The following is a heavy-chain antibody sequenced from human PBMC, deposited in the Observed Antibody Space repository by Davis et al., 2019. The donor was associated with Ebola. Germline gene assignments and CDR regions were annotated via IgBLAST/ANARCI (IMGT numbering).Heavy chain of an antibody. J-gene: IGHJ3*02. Sequence: GESLKISCAASGFIFRTYGMHWVRQAPGKGPEWVALISYDGSNKYYADSVKGRFTISRDNAKNSLYLQMNSLRVEDTALYYCARVSRKISTGWYRFDAFDIWGQGTLVTVSS. V-gene: IGHV3-30*03. CDR3: ARVSRKISTGWYRFDAFDI. D-gene: IGHD6-19*01. CDR1: GFIFRTYG. CDR2: ISYDGSNK.